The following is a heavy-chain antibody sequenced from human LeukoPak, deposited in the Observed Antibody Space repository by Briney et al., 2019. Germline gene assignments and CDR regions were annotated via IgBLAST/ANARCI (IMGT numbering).Heavy chain of an antibody. CDR3: AGDDYDILTGYAY. CDR2: ISSSSSYI. Sequence: PGGSLRLSCAASGFTFSSYSMNWVRQAPGKGLEWVSSISSSSSYIYYADSVKGRFTISRDNAKNSLYLQMNSLRAEDTAVYYCAGDDYDILTGYAYWGQGTLVTVSS. CDR1: GFTFSSYS. V-gene: IGHV3-21*01. D-gene: IGHD3-9*01. J-gene: IGHJ4*02.